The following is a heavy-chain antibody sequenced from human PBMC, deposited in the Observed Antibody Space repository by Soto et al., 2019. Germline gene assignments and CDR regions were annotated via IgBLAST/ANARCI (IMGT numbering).Heavy chain of an antibody. V-gene: IGHV4-34*01. CDR2: INHSGST. D-gene: IGHD6-6*01. CDR1: GASFSGYY. Sequence: QVQLQQWGAGLLKPSETLSLTCAVYGASFSGYYWSWIRQPPGKGLEWIGEINHSGSTNYNPSLKSRVTLSVDTSKNQCSLKLSSVTAADTAVYYCARTSRFDYWGQGTLVTVSS. CDR3: ARTSRFDY. J-gene: IGHJ4*02.